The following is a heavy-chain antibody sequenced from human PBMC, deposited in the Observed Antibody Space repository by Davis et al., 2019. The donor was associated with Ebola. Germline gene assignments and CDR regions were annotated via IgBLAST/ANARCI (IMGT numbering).Heavy chain of an antibody. V-gene: IGHV4-59*01. CDR2: IYYGGST. D-gene: IGHD5-12*01. CDR1: GGSISSYY. CDR3: ARGIVATITDY. Sequence: MPSETLSLTCTVSGGSISSYYWSWIRQPPGKGLEWIGYIYYGGSTNYNPSLKSRVTISVDTSKNQFSLKLSSVTAADTAVYYCARGIVATITDYWGQGTLVTVSS. J-gene: IGHJ4*02.